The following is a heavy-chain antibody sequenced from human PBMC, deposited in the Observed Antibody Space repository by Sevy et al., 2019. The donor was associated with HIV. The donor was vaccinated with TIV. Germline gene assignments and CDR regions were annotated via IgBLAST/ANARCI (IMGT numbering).Heavy chain of an antibody. D-gene: IGHD4-4*01. CDR1: GFTFDDYG. J-gene: IGHJ3*02. V-gene: IGHV3-20*01. CDR3: ARRKTTVITGNAFDI. Sequence: GGSLRLSCAASGFTFDDYGMSWVRQVPGKGLEWVSNINWNGDSTGYGDSVKGRFTISRDNAKNSLYLQMNSLRAEETALYHCARRKTTVITGNAFDIWGQGTMVTVSS. CDR2: INWNGDST.